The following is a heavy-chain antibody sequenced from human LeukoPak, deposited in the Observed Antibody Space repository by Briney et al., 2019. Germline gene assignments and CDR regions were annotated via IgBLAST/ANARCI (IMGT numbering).Heavy chain of an antibody. V-gene: IGHV3-30*18. D-gene: IGHD3-22*01. CDR3: ANGGPNGVYYFLRSDY. Sequence: GGSLRLSCVVSGFTFSTYGMHWVRQAPGKGLEWVAVISEDGNYNYYADSVKGRFTVPRDNSKNTVYLIMNSLRTDDTAIYYCANGGPNGVYYFLRSDYWGQGIQVTVTS. J-gene: IGHJ4*02. CDR1: GFTFSTYG. CDR2: ISEDGNYN.